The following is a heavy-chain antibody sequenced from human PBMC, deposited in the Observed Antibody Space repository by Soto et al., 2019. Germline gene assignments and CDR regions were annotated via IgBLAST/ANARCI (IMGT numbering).Heavy chain of an antibody. CDR3: ASHGGETAAGTFGY. CDR2: IYYSGST. CDR1: GGSISSSSYY. J-gene: IGHJ4*02. V-gene: IGHV4-39*01. D-gene: IGHD6-13*01. Sequence: SETLSLTCTVSGGSISSSSYYWGWIRQPPGKGLEWIGSIYYSGSTYYNPSLKSRVTISVDTSKNQFSLKLSSVTAADTAVYYCASHGGETAAGTFGYWGQGTLVTVSS.